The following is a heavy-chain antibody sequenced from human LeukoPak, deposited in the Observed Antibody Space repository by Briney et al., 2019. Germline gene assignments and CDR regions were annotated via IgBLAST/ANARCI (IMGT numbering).Heavy chain of an antibody. CDR1: GGSFSGYY. CDR2: INHSGST. Sequence: SETLSLTCAVYGGSFSGYYWSWIRQPPGKGLEWIGEINHSGSTNYNPSLKSRVTISVDTSKNQFSLKLSSVTAADTAVYYCATVFYGLDYWGQGTLVTVSS. V-gene: IGHV4-34*01. CDR3: ATVFYGLDY. D-gene: IGHD2/OR15-2a*01. J-gene: IGHJ4*02.